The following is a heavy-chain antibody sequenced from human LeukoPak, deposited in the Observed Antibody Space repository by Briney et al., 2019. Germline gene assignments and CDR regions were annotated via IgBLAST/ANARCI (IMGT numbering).Heavy chain of an antibody. Sequence: GGSLRLSCAASGFTFSSYAMSWVRQAPGKGLEWVSAISGSGGSTYYADSVKGRFTISRDNSKNTLYLQMNSLRAEDTAVYYCAKTKNRDGYNPLDYWGQGTLVTVSS. V-gene: IGHV3-23*01. CDR2: ISGSGGST. CDR3: AKTKNRDGYNPLDY. J-gene: IGHJ4*02. D-gene: IGHD5-12*01. CDR1: GFTFSSYA.